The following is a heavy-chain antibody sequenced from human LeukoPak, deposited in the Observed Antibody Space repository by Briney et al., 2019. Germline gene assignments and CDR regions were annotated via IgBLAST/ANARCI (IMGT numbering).Heavy chain of an antibody. Sequence: SETLSLTCTVSGGSISSYYWSWIRQPAGKGLEWIGRIYTSGSTHSNPSLKSRVTMSVDTSKNQFSLKLSSVTAADTAVDYCARELYYYSSGCYYYDYYMDVWGKRTTGTVSS. CDR1: GGSISSYY. CDR3: ARELYYYSSGCYYYDYYMDV. V-gene: IGHV4-4*07. CDR2: IYTSGST. J-gene: IGHJ6*03. D-gene: IGHD3-22*01.